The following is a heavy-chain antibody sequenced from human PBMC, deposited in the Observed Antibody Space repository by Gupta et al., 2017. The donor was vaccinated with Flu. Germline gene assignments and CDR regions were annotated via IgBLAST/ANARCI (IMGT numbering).Heavy chain of an antibody. J-gene: IGHJ4*02. CDR1: GFTFGDYA. CDR2: IRSKAYGGTT. V-gene: IGHV3-49*04. D-gene: IGHD1-26*01. Sequence: EVQLVESGGGLVQPGRSLRLSCTASGFTFGDYAMSWVRQAPGKGLEWVGFIRSKAYGGTTEYAAAVKGRFTISRYDSKSIAYLQMNSLKTEDTAVYYCTRGSGSYLGSFDDWGQGTLVTVSS. CDR3: TRGSGSYLGSFDD.